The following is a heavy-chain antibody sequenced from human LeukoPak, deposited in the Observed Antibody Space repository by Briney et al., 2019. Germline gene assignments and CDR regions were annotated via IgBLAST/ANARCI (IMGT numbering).Heavy chain of an antibody. CDR2: MNPNSGNT. V-gene: IGHV1-8*01. Sequence: ASVRVSCKASGYTFTSYDINWVRQATGQGLEWMGWMNPNSGNTGYAQKFQGRVTMTRNTSISTAYMEQSSLRSEDTAVYYCARGRFYRGGNGVVGYWGQGTLVTVSS. CDR1: GYTFTSYD. CDR3: ARGRFYRGGNGVVGY. D-gene: IGHD4-23*01. J-gene: IGHJ4*02.